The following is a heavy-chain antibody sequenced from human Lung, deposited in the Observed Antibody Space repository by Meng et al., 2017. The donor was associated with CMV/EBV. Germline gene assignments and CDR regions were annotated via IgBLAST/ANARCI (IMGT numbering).Heavy chain of an antibody. CDR1: GFPFGDYG. J-gene: IGHJ4*02. CDR2: MRYGGDDI. CDR3: AKDYTNNWSNYFDS. V-gene: IGHV3-30*02. Sequence: GESLKISCEASGFPFGDYGMHWVRQVPGKGLEWVAVMRYGGDDICYRDSVRGRFTVSRDNSKNTLYLQMDSLRPGDTALYYCAKDYTNNWSNYFDSWGRGXLVTVSS. D-gene: IGHD1-1*01.